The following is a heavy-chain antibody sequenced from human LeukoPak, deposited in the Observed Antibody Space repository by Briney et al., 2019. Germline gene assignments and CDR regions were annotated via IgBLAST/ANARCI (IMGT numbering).Heavy chain of an antibody. Sequence: GRSLRLSSAASGFTFDDYAMHWVRQAPGKGLEWVSGISWNSGSIGYADSVKGRFTISRDNAKNSLYLQMNSLRSEDTALYYCASSSSSDYYYYGMDVWGQGTTVTVSS. CDR1: GFTFDDYA. V-gene: IGHV3-9*01. CDR3: ASSSSSDYYYYGMDV. CDR2: ISWNSGSI. D-gene: IGHD6-6*01. J-gene: IGHJ6*02.